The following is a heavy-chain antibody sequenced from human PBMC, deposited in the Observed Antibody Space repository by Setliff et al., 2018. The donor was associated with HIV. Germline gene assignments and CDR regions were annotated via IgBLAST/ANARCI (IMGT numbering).Heavy chain of an antibody. D-gene: IGHD3-10*01. J-gene: IGHJ4*02. CDR1: EFTFGNYG. V-gene: IGHV3-30*03. CDR2: ISGDGSNK. CDR3: ASDFYDSGSYGH. Sequence: PGGSLRLSCAASEFTFGNYGMHWVRQAPGKGLEWVATISGDGSNKYYADSVKGRFTISRDNSKNTLYLQMNSLRAEDTAVYYCASDFYDSGSYGHWGQGTLVTVSS.